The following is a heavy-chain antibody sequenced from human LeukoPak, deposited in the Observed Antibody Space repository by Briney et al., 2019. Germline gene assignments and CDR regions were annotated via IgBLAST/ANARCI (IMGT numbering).Heavy chain of an antibody. CDR2: IYHSGST. J-gene: IGHJ4*02. CDR1: GGSISSGGYS. D-gene: IGHD4-17*01. CDR3: ARKGYGDYDFDY. V-gene: IGHV4-30-2*01. Sequence: SETLSPTCAVSGGSISSGGYSWSGIRQPPGKGLEWIGYIYHSGSTYYNPSLKSRVTISVDRSKNQFSLKLSSVTAADTAVYYCARKGYGDYDFDYWGQGTLVTVSS.